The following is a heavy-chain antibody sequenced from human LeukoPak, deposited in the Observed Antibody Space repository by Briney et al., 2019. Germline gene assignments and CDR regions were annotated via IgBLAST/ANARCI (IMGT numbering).Heavy chain of an antibody. V-gene: IGHV4-59*08. J-gene: IGHJ3*02. CDR1: SGSISSYY. D-gene: IGHD3-10*01. CDR3: AGWSFGSGSYGFDI. CDR2: IYYSGTT. Sequence: SETLSLTCTFSSGSISSYYWNWVRQPPGKGLEWIGYIYYSGTTNYNPSLKSRVTISVDTSKNQFSLKLNSVTAADTAVYYCAGWSFGSGSYGFDIWGQGARVTVSS.